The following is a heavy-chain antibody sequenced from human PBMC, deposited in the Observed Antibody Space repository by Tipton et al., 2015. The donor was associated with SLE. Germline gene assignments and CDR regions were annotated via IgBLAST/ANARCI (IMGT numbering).Heavy chain of an antibody. CDR2: INTDGSHT. V-gene: IGHV3-74*01. J-gene: IGHJ4*02. Sequence: GSLRLSCAASGSTFTTYWMHWVRQAPGKGLVWVSRINTDGSHTAYADSVRGRFTISRDNAENTVYLLMNSLRADDTADYYCAKDDSGANSLDYWGQGTLVTVSS. D-gene: IGHD4-17*01. CDR1: GSTFTTYW. CDR3: AKDDSGANSLDY.